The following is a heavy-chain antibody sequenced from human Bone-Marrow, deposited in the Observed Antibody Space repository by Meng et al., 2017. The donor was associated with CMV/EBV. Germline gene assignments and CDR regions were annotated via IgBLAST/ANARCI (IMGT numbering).Heavy chain of an antibody. CDR2: IIPILGIA. V-gene: IGHV1-69*02. D-gene: IGHD1-7*01. Sequence: SVKVSCKASGGTFSSYTISWVRQAPGQRLEWMGRIIPILGIANYAQKFQGRVTITADKSTSTAYMELSSLRSEDTAVYYCARNGITGTPMRSYYYYYGMDVWGQGTTVTVSS. CDR1: GGTFSSYT. J-gene: IGHJ6*02. CDR3: ARNGITGTPMRSYYYYYGMDV.